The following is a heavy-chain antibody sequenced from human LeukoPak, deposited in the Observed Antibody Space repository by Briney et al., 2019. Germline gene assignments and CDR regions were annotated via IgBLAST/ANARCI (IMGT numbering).Heavy chain of an antibody. CDR3: ARLEVDDSSGYYF. CDR2: ISAYNGNT. Sequence: ASVKVSCKAFGFTFTSYGISWVRQAPGQGLEWMGWISAYNGNTNYAQKLQGRVTMTTDTSTGAAYMELRSLRSDDTAVYYCARLEVDDSSGYYFWGQGTLVTVSS. V-gene: IGHV1-18*01. D-gene: IGHD3-22*01. CDR1: GFTFTSYG. J-gene: IGHJ4*02.